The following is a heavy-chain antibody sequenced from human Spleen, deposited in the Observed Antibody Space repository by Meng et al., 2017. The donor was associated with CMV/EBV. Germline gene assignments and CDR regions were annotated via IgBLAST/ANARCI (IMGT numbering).Heavy chain of an antibody. CDR3: ARDINSGSSRYYDGMEV. D-gene: IGHD6-13*01. J-gene: IGHJ6*02. CDR2: INPNSGGT. Sequence: SVKVSCKASGYTFTAYYIHWVRQAPGQGLEWMGWINPNSGGTNYAQKFQGRVTMIRDTSISTAYMELSRLRSGDTAVYYCARDINSGSSRYYDGMEVWGQGTTVTVSS. CDR1: GYTFTAYY. V-gene: IGHV1-2*02.